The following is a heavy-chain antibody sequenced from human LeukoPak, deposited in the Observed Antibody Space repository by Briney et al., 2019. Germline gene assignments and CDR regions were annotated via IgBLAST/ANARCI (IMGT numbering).Heavy chain of an antibody. V-gene: IGHV3-21*01. Sequence: GGSLRLSCAASGFTFSSYSMNWVCQAPGKGLEWVSSISSSSSYIYYADSVKGRFTISRDNAKNTLYLQMNSLRAGDTAVYYCARGAIVGANFDYWGQGTLVTVSS. D-gene: IGHD1-26*01. CDR3: ARGAIVGANFDY. CDR1: GFTFSSYS. CDR2: ISSSSSYI. J-gene: IGHJ4*02.